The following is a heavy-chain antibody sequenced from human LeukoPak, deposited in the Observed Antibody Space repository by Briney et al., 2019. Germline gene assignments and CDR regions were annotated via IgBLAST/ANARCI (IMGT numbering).Heavy chain of an antibody. Sequence: GRSLRLSCAASGFTFSSYGMHWVRQAPGKGLEWVAVIWYDGSNKYYADSVKGRFTISRDNSKNTLYLQMNSLRAEDTAVYYCARDHRPARPSYYYYGMDVWGQGTTVTVSS. V-gene: IGHV3-33*01. CDR2: IWYDGSNK. J-gene: IGHJ6*02. CDR1: GFTFSSYG. CDR3: ARDHRPARPSYYYYGMDV.